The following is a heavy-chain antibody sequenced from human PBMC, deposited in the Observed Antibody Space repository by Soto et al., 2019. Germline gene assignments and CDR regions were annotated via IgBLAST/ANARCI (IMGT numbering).Heavy chain of an antibody. CDR2: VYHTGTT. V-gene: IGHV4-4*02. J-gene: IGHJ5*02. Sequence: QVHLRESGPRTVRPSGTLSLTCAVSGTSISSTFWWTWVRQPPGKGLEWIGEVYHTGTTKYNPSLTIRLTTSVVQPNNQFSLALRAVTAADTAVSYCATLPPRIVVMPTEIPSWGQGTLVTVSS. CDR1: GTSISSTFW. D-gene: IGHD2-15*01. CDR3: ATLPPRIVVMPTEIPS.